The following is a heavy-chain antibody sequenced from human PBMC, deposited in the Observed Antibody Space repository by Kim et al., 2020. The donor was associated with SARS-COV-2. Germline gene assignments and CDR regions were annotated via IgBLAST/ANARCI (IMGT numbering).Heavy chain of an antibody. V-gene: IGHV3-7*01. CDR2: IKEDGSEK. CDR1: GFAFSYYW. Sequence: GGSLRLSCAASGFAFSYYWMTWVRQAPGKGLEWVANIKEDGSEKYHVESVRGRFTISRDNAKNSLYLQMNNLGAEDTAMYYCAGGGHLDYWGQGALVTVS. CDR3: AGGGHLDY. J-gene: IGHJ4*02. D-gene: IGHD2-15*01.